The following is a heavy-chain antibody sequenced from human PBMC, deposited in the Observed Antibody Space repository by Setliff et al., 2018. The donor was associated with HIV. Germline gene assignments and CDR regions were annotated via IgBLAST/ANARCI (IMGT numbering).Heavy chain of an antibody. D-gene: IGHD3-10*01. J-gene: IGHJ5*02. Sequence: SETLSLTCTVSGGSITSNNWWPWTDSISNDYWWSWVRQPPGKGLEWIGNIYHSGSTLYKPSLKSRVTMSVDTSKNQFSLKLNSVTAADTAVYYCATYADRESNRFDPWGQGILVTVSS. CDR1: GGSITSNNWWPWTDSISNDYW. V-gene: IGHV4-39*01. CDR2: IYHSGST. CDR3: ATYADRESNRFDP.